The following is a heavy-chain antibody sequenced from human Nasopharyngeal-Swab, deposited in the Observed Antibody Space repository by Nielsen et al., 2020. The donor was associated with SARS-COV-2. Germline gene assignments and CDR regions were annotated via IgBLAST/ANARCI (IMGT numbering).Heavy chain of an antibody. V-gene: IGHV3-21*03. D-gene: IGHD4-23*01. Sequence: GGSLRLSCAASGFTFSSYSMNWVRQAPGKGLEWVSSISSSSSYIYYADSVKGRFTISRDNAKNSLYLQMNSLKTEDTAVYYCTRDVRWQGFDYWGQGTLVTVSS. J-gene: IGHJ4*02. CDR2: ISSSSSYI. CDR1: GFTFSSYS. CDR3: TRDVRWQGFDY.